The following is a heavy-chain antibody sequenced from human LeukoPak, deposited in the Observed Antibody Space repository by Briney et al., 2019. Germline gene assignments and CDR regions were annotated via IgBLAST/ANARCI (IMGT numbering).Heavy chain of an antibody. CDR3: AKSGYNRFDY. V-gene: IGHV3-23*01. CDR1: GFTFRNYG. D-gene: IGHD5-24*01. J-gene: IGHJ4*02. Sequence: GGSLRLSCAASGFTFRNYGMGWVRQAPGKGLEWVSAMTGDGATTYYADSMKGRFTISRDNSKNTLYLQINSLGAEDTAVYYCAKSGYNRFDYWGQGTLVTVSS. CDR2: MTGDGATT.